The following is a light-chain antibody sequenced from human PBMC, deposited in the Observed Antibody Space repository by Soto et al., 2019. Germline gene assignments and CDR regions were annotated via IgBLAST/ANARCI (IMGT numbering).Light chain of an antibody. Sequence: QSVLTQPPSVSGTPGQTVTISCSGGTSNIGTNYVYWFRQLPGTAPKLLIYQNDQRPSGAPERFSGSKSGTSASLAINGLRPEDEADYYCAGWDESLSGVFGGGTKLTVL. V-gene: IGLV1-47*01. CDR1: TSNIGTNY. CDR2: QND. J-gene: IGLJ3*02. CDR3: AGWDESLSGV.